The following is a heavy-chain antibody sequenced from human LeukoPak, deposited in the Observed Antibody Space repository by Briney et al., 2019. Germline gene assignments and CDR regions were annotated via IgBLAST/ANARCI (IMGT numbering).Heavy chain of an antibody. D-gene: IGHD3-10*01. J-gene: IGHJ4*02. V-gene: IGHV1-69*01. CDR1: GGTFSSYA. Sequence: GSSVTVSCKASGGTFSSYAISWVRQAPGQGLEWMGGIIPIFGTANYAQKFKGRVTITADESTSTAYMELSSLRSEDTAVYYCARDGGSGCFDYWGQGTLVTVSS. CDR2: IIPIFGTA. CDR3: ARDGGSGCFDY.